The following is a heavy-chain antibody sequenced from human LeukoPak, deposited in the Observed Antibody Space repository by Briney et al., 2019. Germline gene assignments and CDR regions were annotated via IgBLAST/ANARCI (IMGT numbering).Heavy chain of an antibody. V-gene: IGHV4-34*01. D-gene: IGHD3-10*01. J-gene: IGHJ4*02. Sequence: PSETLSLTCAVYGGSFSGYYWSWIRQPPGKGLEWIGEINHSGSTNYNPSLKSRVTISADTSKNQFSLKLSSVAAADTAVYYCAGGPMYGSGSYHDYWGQGTLVTVSS. CDR1: GGSFSGYY. CDR2: INHSGST. CDR3: AGGPMYGSGSYHDY.